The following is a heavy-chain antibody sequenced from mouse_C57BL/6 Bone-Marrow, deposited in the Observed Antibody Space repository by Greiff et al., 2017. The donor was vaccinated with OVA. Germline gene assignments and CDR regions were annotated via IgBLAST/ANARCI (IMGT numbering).Heavy chain of an antibody. CDR2: INPYNGGT. Sequence: VQLKQSGPVLVKPGASVKMSCKASGYTFTDYYMNWVKQSHGKSLEWIGVINPYNGGTSYNQKFKGKATLTVDKSSSTAYMELNSLTSADSAVYYGARSVGKLRRKGLLFDYWGQGTTLTVSS. V-gene: IGHV1-19*01. CDR3: ARSVGKLRRKGLLFDY. CDR1: GYTFTDYY. J-gene: IGHJ2*01. D-gene: IGHD4-1*01.